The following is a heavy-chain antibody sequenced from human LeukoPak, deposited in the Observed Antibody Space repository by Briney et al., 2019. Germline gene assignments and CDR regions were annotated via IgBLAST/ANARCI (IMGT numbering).Heavy chain of an antibody. D-gene: IGHD3-3*01. Sequence: GGSLRLSCAASGFTFSSYAMSWVRQAPGKKLEWVSDIYSDGTTFYADSVMGRFTISRDNSKNTLYLQMNSLRAEDTAVYHCARYDFILISYFDLWGRGALVTVSS. CDR3: ARYDFILISYFDL. V-gene: IGHV3-23*03. CDR2: IYSDGTT. J-gene: IGHJ2*01. CDR1: GFTFSSYA.